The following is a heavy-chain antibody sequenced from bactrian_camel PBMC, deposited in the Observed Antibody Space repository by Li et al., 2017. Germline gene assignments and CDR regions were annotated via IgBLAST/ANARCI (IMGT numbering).Heavy chain of an antibody. D-gene: IGHD1*01. CDR1: DDANEFEW. CDR2: IDRDGRT. Sequence: HVQLVESGGGSVEAGGSQRLSCVVTDDANEFEWIGWFRPDDKGERVGVAVIDRDGRTGYLDSVKDRFTISRDGTKNTVYLQMNKLKPEDTAMYYCAADPWRCPPPVGITWKHGAYVYWGQGTQVTVS. J-gene: IGHJ4*01. CDR3: AADPWRCPPPVGITWKHGAYVY. V-gene: IGHV3S53*01.